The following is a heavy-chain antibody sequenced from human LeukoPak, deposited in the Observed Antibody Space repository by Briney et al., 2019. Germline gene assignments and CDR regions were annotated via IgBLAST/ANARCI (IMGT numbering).Heavy chain of an antibody. J-gene: IGHJ3*02. CDR3: AREIAYDSSGYYGNDAFDI. V-gene: IGHV1-69*05. Sequence: GSSVEVSCKASGGTFSSYAISWVRQAPGQGREWMGGIIPIFGTANYAQKFQGRVTITTDESTSTAYMELSSLRSEDTAVYYCAREIAYDSSGYYGNDAFDIWGQGTMVTVSS. D-gene: IGHD3-22*01. CDR2: IIPIFGTA. CDR1: GGTFSSYA.